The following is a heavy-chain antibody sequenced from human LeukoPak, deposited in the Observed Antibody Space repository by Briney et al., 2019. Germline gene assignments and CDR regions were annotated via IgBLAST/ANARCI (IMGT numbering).Heavy chain of an antibody. CDR1: GFTVSSNY. CDR3: ARGGDILTGYYFFDY. J-gene: IGHJ4*02. CDR2: IYSGGST. D-gene: IGHD3-9*01. Sequence: GGSLRLSCAASGFTVSSNYMSWVRQAPGKGLEWVSVIYSGGSTYYADSVKGRFTISRDNSKNTLYLQMNSLRAEDTAVYYCARGGDILTGYYFFDYWGQGTLVTVSS. V-gene: IGHV3-66*01.